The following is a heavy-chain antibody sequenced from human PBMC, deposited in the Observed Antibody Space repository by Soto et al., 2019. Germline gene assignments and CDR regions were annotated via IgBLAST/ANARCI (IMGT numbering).Heavy chain of an antibody. J-gene: IGHJ3*02. D-gene: IGHD3-16*01. V-gene: IGHV3-30*18. CDR1: GFIFSSYD. CDR3: AKDLTSVAYDAFDI. CDR2: ISYDGSNK. Sequence: QVQLVESGGGVVQPGRSLRLSCAASGFIFSSYDMHWVRQAPGKGLEWVAFISYDGSNKYYADSVKGRFTISRDNSKNTLYLRMNSLRAEDTAVYYCAKDLTSVAYDAFDIWGQGTMVTVSS.